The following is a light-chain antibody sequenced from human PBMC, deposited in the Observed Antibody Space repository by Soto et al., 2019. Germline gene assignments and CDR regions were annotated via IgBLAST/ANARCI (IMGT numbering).Light chain of an antibody. J-gene: IGKJ5*01. CDR1: QSVTSNY. V-gene: IGKV3-20*01. CDR2: GAS. Sequence: MALTHSPDTRSLSPGERPTLSCRASQSVTSNYLAWYQQKPGQAPRLLIFGASSRATGIPDRFSGSGSGTDFTLTISRLEPEDFAVYYCQRYGRSPPITFGQGTRLENK. CDR3: QRYGRSPPIT.